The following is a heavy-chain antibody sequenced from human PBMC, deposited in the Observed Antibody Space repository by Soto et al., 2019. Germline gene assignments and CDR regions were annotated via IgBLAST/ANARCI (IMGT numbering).Heavy chain of an antibody. V-gene: IGHV4-38-2*01. J-gene: IGHJ5*02. D-gene: IGHD3-22*01. Sequence: SETLSLTCAVSGYSISSGYYWGWLRQPPGKGLECIGSIYHGGSTYYNPSLNSRVTLSIDMTNNHVSLILNSVTAADTAVYYCARVGPWVPYSYDSSPYTFDNWFDPWGQGTLVTVSS. CDR2: IYHGGST. CDR1: GYSISSGYY. CDR3: ARVGPWVPYSYDSSPYTFDNWFDP.